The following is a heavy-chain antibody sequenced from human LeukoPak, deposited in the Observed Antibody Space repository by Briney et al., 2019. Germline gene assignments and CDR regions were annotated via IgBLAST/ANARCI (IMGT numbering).Heavy chain of an antibody. CDR2: ISSSSSYI. Sequence: PGGSLRLSCAASGFTFSSYSMNGVPQAPGKGLEWVSSISSSSSYIYYADSVKGRFTISRDNAKNSLYLQMNSLRAEDTAVYYCARVEVVWFGEFIYYYYYGMDVWGKGTTVTVSS. CDR3: ARVEVVWFGEFIYYYYYGMDV. CDR1: GFTFSSYS. V-gene: IGHV3-21*01. D-gene: IGHD3-10*01. J-gene: IGHJ6*04.